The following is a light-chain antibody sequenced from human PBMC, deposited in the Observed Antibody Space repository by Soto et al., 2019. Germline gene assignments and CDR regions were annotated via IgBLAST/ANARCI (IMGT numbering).Light chain of an antibody. CDR2: ESS. CDR3: QQRSLWSWT. V-gene: IGKV3-11*01. CDR1: QSVNSY. J-gene: IGKJ1*01. Sequence: DIELTQSPATLSLSLGERATLSCRASQSVNSYVAWYRQKPGQAPRLLIYESSKRATGIPARFSGSGSGTDFTLTISRLEPEDFAVYYCQQRSLWSWTFGQGTRVEIK.